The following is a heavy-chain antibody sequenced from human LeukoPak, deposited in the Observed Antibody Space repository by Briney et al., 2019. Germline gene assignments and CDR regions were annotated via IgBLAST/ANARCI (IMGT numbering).Heavy chain of an antibody. CDR2: IYHSAST. V-gene: IGHV4-38-2*02. CDR1: GYSISSGYY. Sequence: PSETLSLTCTVSGYSISSGYYWGWTRQPPGKGLEWIGSIYHSASTYYNPSLKSRVTISVDASKNQFSLKLSSVTAADTAVYYCARGSTSWNWFDPWGQGTLVTVSS. D-gene: IGHD2-2*01. J-gene: IGHJ5*02. CDR3: ARGSTSWNWFDP.